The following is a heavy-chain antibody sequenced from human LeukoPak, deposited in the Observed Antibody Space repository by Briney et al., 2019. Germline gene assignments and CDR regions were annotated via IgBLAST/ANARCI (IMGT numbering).Heavy chain of an antibody. CDR3: AGIAAAGTGY. Sequence: PGGSLRLSCAASGFTFSSYEMNWVRQAPGKRLEWVSYISSSGSTIYYADSVKGRFTISRDNAKNSLYLQMNSLRAEDTALYYCAGIAAAGTGYWGQGTLVTVSS. V-gene: IGHV3-48*03. CDR1: GFTFSSYE. CDR2: ISSSGSTI. D-gene: IGHD6-13*01. J-gene: IGHJ4*02.